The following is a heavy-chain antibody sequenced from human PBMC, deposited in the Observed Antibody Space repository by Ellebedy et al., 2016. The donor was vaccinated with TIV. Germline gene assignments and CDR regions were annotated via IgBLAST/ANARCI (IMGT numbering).Heavy chain of an antibody. J-gene: IGHJ6*02. D-gene: IGHD6-19*01. CDR2: MNPNSGNT. CDR3: ARARYSSGWYYYGMDV. CDR1: GYTFTSYG. Sequence: ASVKVSXXASGYTFTSYGISWVRQAPGQGLEWMGWMNPNSGNTGYAQKFQGRVTMTRNTSISTAYMELSSLRSEDTAVYYCARARYSSGWYYYGMDVWGQGTTVTVSS. V-gene: IGHV1-8*02.